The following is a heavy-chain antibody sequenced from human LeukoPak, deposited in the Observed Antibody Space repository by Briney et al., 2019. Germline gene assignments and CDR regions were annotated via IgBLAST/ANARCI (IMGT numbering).Heavy chain of an antibody. CDR2: ISSSSSYI. CDR3: ARDRTGDCDY. V-gene: IGHV3-21*01. CDR1: GFTFSSYS. J-gene: IGHJ4*02. D-gene: IGHD3/OR15-3a*01. Sequence: GGSLRLSCAASGFTFSSYSTNWVRQAPGKGLEWVSSISSSSSYIYYADSVKGRFTISRDNAKNSPYLQMNSLRAEDTAVYYCARDRTGDCDYWGQGTLVTVSS.